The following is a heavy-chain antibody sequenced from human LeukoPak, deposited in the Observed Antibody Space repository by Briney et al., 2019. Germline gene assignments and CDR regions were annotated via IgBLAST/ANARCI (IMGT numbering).Heavy chain of an antibody. Sequence: GESLKISCRGSGYNFNHHWIGWVRQFPGKGLEWMGLIYPGDSDTKYNPSFEGHVTMSVDRSISAAFLQWSSLKASDTAMYYCARLPGGSGSNPDYWGQGTLVTVSS. D-gene: IGHD3-10*01. V-gene: IGHV5-51*01. CDR1: GYNFNHHW. CDR3: ARLPGGSGSNPDY. J-gene: IGHJ4*02. CDR2: IYPGDSDT.